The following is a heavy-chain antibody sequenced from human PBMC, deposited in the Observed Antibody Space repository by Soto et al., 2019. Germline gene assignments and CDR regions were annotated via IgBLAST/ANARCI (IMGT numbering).Heavy chain of an antibody. Sequence: QVQLQESGPGLVKPSQTLSLTCTVSGGSISSGGYYWSWIRQHPGKGLEWIGYIYYSGSTYYNPSPQGRVTISGGTSKDQVPLKVSAVTAADTGGYYRARDVGRGGNFDYWGQGTLVTVSS. D-gene: IGHD3-16*01. CDR2: IYYSGST. CDR3: ARDVGRGGNFDY. V-gene: IGHV4-31*03. J-gene: IGHJ4*02. CDR1: GGSISSGGYY.